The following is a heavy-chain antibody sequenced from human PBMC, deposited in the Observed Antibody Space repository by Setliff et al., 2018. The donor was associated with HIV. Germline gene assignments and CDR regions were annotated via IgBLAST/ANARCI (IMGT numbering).Heavy chain of an antibody. CDR2: VYYSGDT. V-gene: IGHV4-61*05. Sequence: PSETLSLTCTVAGGSTSSSSYYWAWIRQPPGKGLEWIGFVYYSGDTNYNPSLKSRASISLDTSKNQFSLNLTSSSAADTAVYYCARLFRWLQFPDRFDSWGQGALVTVSS. CDR3: ARLFRWLQFPDRFDS. D-gene: IGHD6-19*01. J-gene: IGHJ4*02. CDR1: GGSTSSSSYY.